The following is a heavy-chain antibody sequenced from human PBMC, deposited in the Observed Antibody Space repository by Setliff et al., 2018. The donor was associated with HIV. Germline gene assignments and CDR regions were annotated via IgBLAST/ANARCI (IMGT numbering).Heavy chain of an antibody. Sequence: GASVKVSCKASGYTFTGYYMHWVRQAPGQGLEWMGWINPNSGGTNYAQKFQGRVTMTRDTSISTAYMELSRLRSDDTAVYYCARDWGMVYASSHYYMDAWGKGTTVTVSS. CDR2: INPNSGGT. CDR3: ARDWGMVYASSHYYMDA. CDR1: GYTFTGYY. V-gene: IGHV1-2*02. J-gene: IGHJ6*03. D-gene: IGHD2-8*01.